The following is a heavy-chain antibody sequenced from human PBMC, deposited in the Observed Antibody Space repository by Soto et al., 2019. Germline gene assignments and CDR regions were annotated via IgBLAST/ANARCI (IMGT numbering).Heavy chain of an antibody. J-gene: IGHJ4*02. D-gene: IGHD2-2*01. CDR3: ARERVYCSSTSCYVGRASFDY. CDR1: GFTFSSYA. CDR2: ISYDGSNK. V-gene: IGHV3-30-3*01. Sequence: GGSLRLSCAASGFTFSSYAMHWVRQAPGKGLEWVAVISYDGSNKYYADSVKGRFTISRDNSKNTLYLQMNSLRAEDTAVYYCARERVYCSSTSCYVGRASFDYWGQGTLVTVSS.